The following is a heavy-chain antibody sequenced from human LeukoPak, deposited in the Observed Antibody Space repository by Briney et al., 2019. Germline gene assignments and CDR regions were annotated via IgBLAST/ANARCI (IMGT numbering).Heavy chain of an antibody. D-gene: IGHD5-24*01. CDR3: ARGSRDGYNV. CDR2: IYYSGST. J-gene: IGHJ4*02. CDR1: GGSISSYY. V-gene: IGHV4-59*01. Sequence: PSETLSLTCTVSGGSISSYYWSWIRQPPGKGLEWIGYIYYSGSTNYNPSLKSRVTISVDTSKNQFSLKLSSVTAADTAVYYCARGSRDGYNVWGQGTLVTVSS.